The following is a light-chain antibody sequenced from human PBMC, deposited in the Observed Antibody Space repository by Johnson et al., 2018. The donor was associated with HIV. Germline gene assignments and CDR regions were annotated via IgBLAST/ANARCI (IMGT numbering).Light chain of an antibody. J-gene: IGLJ1*01. CDR3: AAWDDSLNGPV. CDR1: SSNIGSNT. V-gene: IGLV1-44*01. Sequence: QSVLTQAPSASAPPGQRVTISCSGSSSNIGSNTVNWYQQLPGTAPKLLIYRNNQRPSGVPDRFSGSKSGTSASLAISGLQAEDEADYYCAAWDDSLNGPVFGTGTKVTVL. CDR2: RNN.